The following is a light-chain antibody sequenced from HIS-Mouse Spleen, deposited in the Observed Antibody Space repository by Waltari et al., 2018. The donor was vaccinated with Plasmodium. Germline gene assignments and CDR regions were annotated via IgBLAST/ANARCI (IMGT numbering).Light chain of an antibody. V-gene: IGKV3-15*01. CDR1: QSVSSN. CDR2: GAS. CDR3: QQYNNWSFT. Sequence: EIVITQSPATLSVSPGEKTTLSCRASQSVSSNLAGYQQKPGQAPRLLIYGASTRATGIPARFSGSGSGTEFTLTISSLQSEDFAVYYCQQYNNWSFTFGPGTKVDIK. J-gene: IGKJ3*01.